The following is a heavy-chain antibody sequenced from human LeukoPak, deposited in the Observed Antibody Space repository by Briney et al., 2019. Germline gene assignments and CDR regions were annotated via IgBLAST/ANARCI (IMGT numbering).Heavy chain of an antibody. D-gene: IGHD6-19*01. V-gene: IGHV5-51*01. Sequence: GESLKISCKASGYNFTNYWIGWVRQVPGKGLEWMGIIHPGHSDPTYTPSFQGQVTISADKSISTTYLQWSSLKTSDIAIYYCARSVAATGLDYWGQGTLVTVSS. J-gene: IGHJ4*02. CDR1: GYNFTNYW. CDR3: ARSVAATGLDY. CDR2: IHPGHSDP.